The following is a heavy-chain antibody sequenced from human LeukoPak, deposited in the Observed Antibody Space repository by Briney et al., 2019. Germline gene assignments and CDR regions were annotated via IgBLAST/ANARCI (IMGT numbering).Heavy chain of an antibody. V-gene: IGHV3-23*01. Sequence: PGGSLRLSCAASGFTFSSYGMSWVRQAPGKGLEWVSAISGSGGSTYCADSVKGRFIISRDNSKNSLYLQMNILTAEDTATYYCAKGVVSGTLYYYGMDVWGQGTTVIVSS. J-gene: IGHJ6*02. CDR2: ISGSGGST. D-gene: IGHD6-13*01. CDR1: GFTFSSYG. CDR3: AKGVVSGTLYYYGMDV.